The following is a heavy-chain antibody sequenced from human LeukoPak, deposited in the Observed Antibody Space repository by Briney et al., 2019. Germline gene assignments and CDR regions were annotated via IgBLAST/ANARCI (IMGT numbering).Heavy chain of an antibody. CDR2: IYYSGST. CDR1: GGSISSGGYY. V-gene: IGHV4-31*03. D-gene: IGHD2-15*01. J-gene: IGHJ5*02. CDR3: ARTQVGCSGGSCYSGWFDP. Sequence: QPSQTLSLTCTVSGGSISSGGYYWSWIRQHPGKGLEWIGYIYYSGSTYYNPSLKSRVTISVDTSKNQFSLKLSSVTAADTAVYYCARTQVGCSGGSCYSGWFDPWGQGTLVTVSS.